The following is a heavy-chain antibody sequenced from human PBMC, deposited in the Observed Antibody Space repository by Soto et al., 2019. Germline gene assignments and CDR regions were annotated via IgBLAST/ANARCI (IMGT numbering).Heavy chain of an antibody. D-gene: IGHD3-10*01. CDR3: TRGAGFFYGVDV. CDR2: ISFSGSTI. CDR1: GFIFGYYE. V-gene: IGHV3-48*03. J-gene: IGHJ6*02. Sequence: GGSLRLSCAASGFIFGYYEMNWVRQAPGKGLEWIAHISFSGSTIYYADSVKGRFSISRDNSNNFLYLQLSGLRADDSAVYYCTRGAGFFYGVDVWGLGTTVTVSS.